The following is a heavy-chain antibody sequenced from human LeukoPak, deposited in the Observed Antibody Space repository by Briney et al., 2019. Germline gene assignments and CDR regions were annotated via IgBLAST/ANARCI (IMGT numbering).Heavy chain of an antibody. CDR3: ARGLLRLHTRYYYYGMDV. CDR1: GGSFSGYY. J-gene: IGHJ6*02. Sequence: PSETLSLTCAVYGGSFSGYYWSWIRQPPGKGLEWIGEINHSGSTNYNPSLKSRVTISVDTSKNQFSLKLSSVTAADTAVYCCARGLLRLHTRYYYYGMDVWGQGTTVTVSS. CDR2: INHSGST. D-gene: IGHD5-24*01. V-gene: IGHV4-34*01.